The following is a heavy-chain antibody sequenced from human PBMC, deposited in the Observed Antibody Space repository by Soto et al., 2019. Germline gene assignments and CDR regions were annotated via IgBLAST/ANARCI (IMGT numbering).Heavy chain of an antibody. V-gene: IGHV2-5*02. CDR1: GFSLSTGGVG. J-gene: IGHJ6*02. CDR2: IYWDDDK. CDR3: AHSRCGGDCLRSYSSHYYFGMDV. Sequence: QITLKESGPTLVKPTQTLTLTCTFSGFSLSTGGVGVGWIRQPPGKALEWLALIYWDDDKRYSPSLQSRLTGTKNTPKNQVVLTMTNMDPVDTATYYCAHSRCGGDCLRSYSSHYYFGMDVWGQGTTVTVSS. D-gene: IGHD2-21*02.